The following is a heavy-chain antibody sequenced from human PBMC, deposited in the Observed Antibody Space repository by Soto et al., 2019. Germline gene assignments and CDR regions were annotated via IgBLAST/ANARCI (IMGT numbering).Heavy chain of an antibody. D-gene: IGHD3-22*01. V-gene: IGHV4-39*01. CDR2: IYYSGST. CDR3: ARNPLGSAYYYDSSGYYYGFDY. CDR1: GGSISSSSYY. Sequence: ASETLSLTCTVSGGSISSSSYYWGWIRQPPGKGLGWIGSIYYSGSTYYNPSLKSRVTISVDTSKNQFSLKLSSVTAADTAVYYCARNPLGSAYYYDSSGYYYGFDYWGQGTLVTVSS. J-gene: IGHJ4*02.